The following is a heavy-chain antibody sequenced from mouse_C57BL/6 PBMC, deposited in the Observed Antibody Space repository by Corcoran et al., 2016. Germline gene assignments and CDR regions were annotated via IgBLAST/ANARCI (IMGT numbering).Heavy chain of an antibody. CDR2: INPNNGGT. J-gene: IGHJ4*01. CDR1: GYTFTDYN. Sequence: EVQLQQSGPELVKPGASVKIPCKASGYTFTDYNMDWVKQSHGKSIEWIGDINPNNGGTIYNQKFKGKATLTVDKSSSTAYMELRSLTSEDTAVYYCAKLGRGYMYYWGQGTSVTVSS. D-gene: IGHD4-1*01. CDR3: AKLGRGYMYY. V-gene: IGHV1-18*01.